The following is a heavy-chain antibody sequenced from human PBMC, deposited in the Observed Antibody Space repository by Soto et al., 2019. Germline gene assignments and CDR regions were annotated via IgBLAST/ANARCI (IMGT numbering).Heavy chain of an antibody. CDR2: LYWDDSK. J-gene: IGHJ5*02. D-gene: IGHD3-10*01. CDR1: GFSLSTPGAG. Sequence: QITLKESGPTLMKPTQTLTLTCTFSGFSLSTPGAGVGWIRQPPEKALEWLALLYWDDSKRYSPSLKNRLTISKATSRNQVVLTMSNMDPVDTATYYCVSGSFPNWFDPWGQGILVIVSS. CDR3: VSGSFPNWFDP. V-gene: IGHV2-5*02.